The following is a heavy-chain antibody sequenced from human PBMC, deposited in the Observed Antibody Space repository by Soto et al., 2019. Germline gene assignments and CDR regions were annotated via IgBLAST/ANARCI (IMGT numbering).Heavy chain of an antibody. D-gene: IGHD3-10*01. CDR3: AHMRGEKQTFDY. CDR1: GFSLSTSGVG. CDR2: IYWDDDK. V-gene: IGHV2-5*02. Sequence: QITLKESGPTLVQPTQTLTLTCTFSGFSLSTSGVGVGWIRQPPGKALEWLALIYWDDDKRYSPSVKSRLTITKDTSKNQVVLKMTNMDPVDTATYYCAHMRGEKQTFDYWGQGTLVTVSS. J-gene: IGHJ4*02.